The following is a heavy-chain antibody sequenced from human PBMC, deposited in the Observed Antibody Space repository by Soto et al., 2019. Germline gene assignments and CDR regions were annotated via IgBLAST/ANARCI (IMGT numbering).Heavy chain of an antibody. CDR2: ISPSGST. V-gene: IGHV4-4*02. CDR1: SDSISSSYW. CDR3: ARTRGLLTYYYYMDV. J-gene: IGHJ6*03. D-gene: IGHD4-17*01. Sequence: SETLSLTCAVSSDSISSSYWWSWVRQSPGKGLEWIGEISPSGSTNYNPSLKSRVSISVDRSKSQFSLKLSSVTAADTAVYYCARTRGLLTYYYYMDVWGKGTTVTVSS.